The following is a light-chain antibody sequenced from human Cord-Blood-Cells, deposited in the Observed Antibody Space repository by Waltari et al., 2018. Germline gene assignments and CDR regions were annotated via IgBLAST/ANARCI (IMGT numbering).Light chain of an antibody. CDR3: QAWDSSTAV. CDR1: KLGDKY. CDR2: QDS. J-gene: IGLJ1*01. Sequence: SYELTQPPSVSVSPGQTASITCSGDKLGDKYACWYQQKPGQSPVLVIYQDSKRPSGIPERFPGSTSGNTATLTISGTQAMDEADYYCQAWDSSTAVFGTGTKVTVL. V-gene: IGLV3-1*01.